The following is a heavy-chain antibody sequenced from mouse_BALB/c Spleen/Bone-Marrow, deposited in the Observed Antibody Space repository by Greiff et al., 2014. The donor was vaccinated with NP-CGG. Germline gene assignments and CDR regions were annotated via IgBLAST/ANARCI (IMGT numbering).Heavy chain of an antibody. D-gene: IGHD1-1*01. Sequence: VQLQQSGAELVKPGASVKLSCTASGFNIKDTYMHWVKQRPEQGLEWIGRIDPANGNTKYDPKFQGKATITADTSPNTAYLQLSSLTSEDTAVYYCAIYYYGSSEFAYWGQGTLVTVSA. CDR3: AIYYYGSSEFAY. CDR2: IDPANGNT. J-gene: IGHJ3*01. V-gene: IGHV14-3*02. CDR1: GFNIKDTY.